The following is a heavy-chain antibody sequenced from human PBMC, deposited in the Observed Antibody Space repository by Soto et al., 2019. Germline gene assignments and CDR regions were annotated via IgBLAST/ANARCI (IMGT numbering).Heavy chain of an antibody. D-gene: IGHD4-17*01. CDR3: AKDLTDYGDYWDAFDI. V-gene: IGHV3-23*01. Sequence: GGSLRLSCAASGFTFSSYAMSWVRQAPGKGLEWVSAISGSGGSTYYADSVKGRFTISRDNSKNTLYLQMNSLRAEDTAVYYCAKDLTDYGDYWDAFDIWGQGTMVTVSS. J-gene: IGHJ3*02. CDR2: ISGSGGST. CDR1: GFTFSSYA.